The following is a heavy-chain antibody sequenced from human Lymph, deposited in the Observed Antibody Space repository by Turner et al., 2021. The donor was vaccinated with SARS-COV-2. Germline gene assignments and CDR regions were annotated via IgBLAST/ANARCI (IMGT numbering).Heavy chain of an antibody. CDR2: IDWDDDK. V-gene: IGHV2-70*15. D-gene: IGHD3-9*01. CDR3: ARMCYDILGGYYYGIDG. CDR1: GLSPSTSGMC. J-gene: IGHJ6*02. Sequence: QVTLRESGPALVKPTQTLTLTCTVSGLSPSTSGMCVSLIRQPPGKALEWLARIDWDDDKYYSTSLKTRLTISKDTSKNQVVLTMTNMDPVDTATYYCARMCYDILGGYYYGIDGWGQGTTVTVSS.